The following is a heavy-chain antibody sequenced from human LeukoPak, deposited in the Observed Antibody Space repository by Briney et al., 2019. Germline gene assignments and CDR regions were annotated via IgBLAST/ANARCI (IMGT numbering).Heavy chain of an antibody. CDR2: IRYDGSNK. J-gene: IGHJ3*02. V-gene: IGHV3-30*02. D-gene: IGHD6-13*01. Sequence: PGGSLRLSCAASGFTFSSYGMHWVRQAPGKGLEWVAFIRYDGSNKYYADSVKGRFTISRDNSKNTLYLQMNSLRAEDTAVYYCAKDIGYSSSWGSGPYAFDIWGQGTMVTVSS. CDR1: GFTFSSYG. CDR3: AKDIGYSSSWGSGPYAFDI.